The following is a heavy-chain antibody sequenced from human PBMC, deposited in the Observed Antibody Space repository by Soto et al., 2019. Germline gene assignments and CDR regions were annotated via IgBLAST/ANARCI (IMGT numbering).Heavy chain of an antibody. D-gene: IGHD1-26*01. CDR2: MSRSSTI. CDR3: AREGGNYFDY. V-gene: IGHV3-48*01. Sequence: EVQLVESGGGLIQPGGSLRLSCAAYGFTFSTYSMNWVRQAPGKGLEWVSYMSRSSTIYYADSVKGRFTISRDNAKNSLYLQMNSLRAEDTAVYYCAREGGNYFDYWGQGTLVTVSS. J-gene: IGHJ4*02. CDR1: GFTFSTYS.